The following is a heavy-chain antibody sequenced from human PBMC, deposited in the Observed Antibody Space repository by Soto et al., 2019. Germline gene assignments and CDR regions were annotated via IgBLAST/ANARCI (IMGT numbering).Heavy chain of an antibody. CDR1: GGSFSGYY. Sequence: QVQLQQWGAGLLKPSETLSLTCAVYGGSFSGYYWSWIRQPPGKGLEWIGEINHSGSTNYNPSLKSRVTISVDTSKNQFSLKLSSVTAADTAVYYCARLPRSGSYTKSFDYWGQGTLVTLSS. CDR3: ARLPRSGSYTKSFDY. J-gene: IGHJ4*02. CDR2: INHSGST. D-gene: IGHD1-26*01. V-gene: IGHV4-34*01.